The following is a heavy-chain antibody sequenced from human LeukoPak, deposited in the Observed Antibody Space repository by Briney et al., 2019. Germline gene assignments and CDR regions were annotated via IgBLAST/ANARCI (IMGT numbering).Heavy chain of an antibody. Sequence: GGSLRLSCAASGFTFSSNYMSWVRQAPGKGLEWVSVIYSGGSTYYADSVKGRFTISRDNSKNTLYLQMNSLRAEDTAVYYCARDASFGDSSGYRAYWGQGTLVTVSS. J-gene: IGHJ4*02. CDR3: ARDASFGDSSGYRAY. V-gene: IGHV3-53*01. D-gene: IGHD3-22*01. CDR2: IYSGGST. CDR1: GFTFSSNY.